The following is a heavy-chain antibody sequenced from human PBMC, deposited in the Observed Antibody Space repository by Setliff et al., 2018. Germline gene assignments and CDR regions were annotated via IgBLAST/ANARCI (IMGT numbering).Heavy chain of an antibody. CDR1: GFTFSDHF. Sequence: GGSLRLSCEASGFTFSDHFMSRIRQAPGKGLEWVSFISRIPRVTYYGASVKGRFTISRDNARRSAYLQMNSLRVDDTAIYYCGAGLHPDYPDFWGQGTLVTVS. CDR2: ISRIPRVT. CDR3: GAGLHPDYPDF. V-gene: IGHV3-11*04. J-gene: IGHJ4*01. D-gene: IGHD2-15*01.